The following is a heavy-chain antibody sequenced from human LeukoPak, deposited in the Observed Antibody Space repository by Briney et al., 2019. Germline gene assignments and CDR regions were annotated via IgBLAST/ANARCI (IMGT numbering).Heavy chain of an antibody. D-gene: IGHD3-10*01. J-gene: IGHJ4*02. Sequence: GGSLRLSCAASGFTFSSYSMNWVRQAPGKGLEWVSYISSSSSTIYYADSVKGRFTISRDNAKNSLYLQMNSLRAEDKAVYYCARDLSGCFVYWGQGTLVTVSS. V-gene: IGHV3-48*01. CDR3: ARDLSGCFVY. CDR1: GFTFSSYS. CDR2: ISSSSSTI.